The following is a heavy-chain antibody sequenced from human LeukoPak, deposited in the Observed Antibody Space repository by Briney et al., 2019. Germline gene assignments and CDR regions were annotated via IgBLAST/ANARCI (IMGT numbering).Heavy chain of an antibody. D-gene: IGHD4-23*01. CDR1: GGSISSSSYY. CDR2: IYYSGST. Sequence: SETLSLTCTVSGGSISSSSYYWGWIRQPPGKGLEWIGFIYYSGSTYCNPSLKSRVTISVDTSKNQFSLKLSSVTAADTAVYYCARHVTTVVTPNWYFDLWGRGTLVTVSS. V-gene: IGHV4-39*01. CDR3: ARHVTTVVTPNWYFDL. J-gene: IGHJ2*01.